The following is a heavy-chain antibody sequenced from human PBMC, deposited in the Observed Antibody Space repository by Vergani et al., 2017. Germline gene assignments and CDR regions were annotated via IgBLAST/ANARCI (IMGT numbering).Heavy chain of an antibody. Sequence: QLQLQESGPGLVKPSATLSLTCSVSGASIRSSNYYWGWIRQPPGKGLEWIGCIHHSGDTHYNSSLKSRVSISIVSSSKFSLSLTSVTAADTAIYYCARHRGSGGFFPSSCFYGMDVWGHGTTVTVSS. CDR2: IHHSGDT. J-gene: IGHJ6*02. CDR3: ARHRGSGGFFPSSCFYGMDV. V-gene: IGHV4-39*01. CDR1: GASIRSSNYY. D-gene: IGHD3-10*01.